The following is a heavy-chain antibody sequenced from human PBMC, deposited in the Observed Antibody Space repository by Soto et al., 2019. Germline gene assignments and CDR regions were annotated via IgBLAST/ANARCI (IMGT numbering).Heavy chain of an antibody. J-gene: IGHJ4*02. CDR1: GGSISTNDYY. CDR3: ASAVWGSYRHFDY. CDR2: IYYSGST. D-gene: IGHD3-16*02. Sequence: QVQLQESGPGLVKPSQTLSLTCTVSGGSISTNDYYWSWIRQPPGKGLEWVGYIYYSGSTYYNPSLKSRITISVDTSKNQFSLKRSSVTAADTAVYYCASAVWGSYRHFDYWGQGTLVTVSS. V-gene: IGHV4-30-4*01.